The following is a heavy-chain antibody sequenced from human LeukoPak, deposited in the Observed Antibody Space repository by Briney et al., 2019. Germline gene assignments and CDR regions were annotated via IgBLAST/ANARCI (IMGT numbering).Heavy chain of an antibody. Sequence: SETLSLTCTVSGGSISSYYWSWIRQPPGKGLEWIGYIYYSGTTDYNPSLKSRVTISVDTSKNQFSLKLSSVTAADTAVYYCARGITILGVVTAPLRVFDIWGKGTRVTVSS. CDR2: IYYSGTT. CDR1: GGSISSYY. CDR3: ARGITILGVVTAPLRVFDI. J-gene: IGHJ3*02. V-gene: IGHV4-59*12. D-gene: IGHD3-3*01.